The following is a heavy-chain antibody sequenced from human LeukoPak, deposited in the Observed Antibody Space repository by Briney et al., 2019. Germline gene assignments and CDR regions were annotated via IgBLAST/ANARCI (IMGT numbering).Heavy chain of an antibody. CDR3: ATEASSGLED. Sequence: PGGSLRLSCAASGFTFSSYWMSWVRQAPGKGLEWVANIKQDGSEKYYLDSVKGRFTIFRDNAENSLYLQMNSLRAEDTAVYYCATEASSGLEDWGQGILVTVSS. CDR2: IKQDGSEK. V-gene: IGHV3-7*01. D-gene: IGHD6-19*01. CDR1: GFTFSSYW. J-gene: IGHJ4*02.